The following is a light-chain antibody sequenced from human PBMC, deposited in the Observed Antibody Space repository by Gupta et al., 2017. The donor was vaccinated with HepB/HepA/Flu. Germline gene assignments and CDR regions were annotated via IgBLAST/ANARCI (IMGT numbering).Light chain of an antibody. Sequence: DIQMTQSPSSLSASVGDRVTITCRASQSISNYLNWFQQKPGKAPRLLIFAASSVQSGVPSRFSGSGSGTDFTLTISRRQREDFATYYCQHTDSSFRTFGQGTKVEIK. CDR2: AAS. CDR3: QHTDSSFRT. CDR1: QSISNY. V-gene: IGKV1-39*01. J-gene: IGKJ1*01.